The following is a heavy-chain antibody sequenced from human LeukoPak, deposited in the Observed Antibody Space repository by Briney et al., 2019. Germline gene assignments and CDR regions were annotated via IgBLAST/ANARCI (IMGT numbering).Heavy chain of an antibody. Sequence: GASVKVSCKASGGTFSSYAICWVRQAPGQGLEWMGGIIPIFGTASYAQKFQGRVTITADESTSTAYMELSSLRSEDTAVYYCARVYDGGHLNWYFDLWGRGTLVTVSS. V-gene: IGHV1-69*13. CDR3: ARVYDGGHLNWYFDL. J-gene: IGHJ2*01. D-gene: IGHD4-23*01. CDR2: IIPIFGTA. CDR1: GGTFSSYA.